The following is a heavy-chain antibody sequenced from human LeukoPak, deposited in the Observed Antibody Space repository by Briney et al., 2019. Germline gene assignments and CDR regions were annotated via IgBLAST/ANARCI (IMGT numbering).Heavy chain of an antibody. CDR3: AREPNWYYDILTGYSHPTANWFDP. D-gene: IGHD3-9*01. Sequence: GASVKVSCKAFGYTFTSNYMHWVRQAPGQGLEWMGWINPNSGGTNYAQKFQGRVTMTRDTSISTAYMELSRLRSDDTAVYYCAREPNWYYDILTGYSHPTANWFDPWGQGTLVTVSS. V-gene: IGHV1-2*02. CDR2: INPNSGGT. J-gene: IGHJ5*02. CDR1: GYTFTSNY.